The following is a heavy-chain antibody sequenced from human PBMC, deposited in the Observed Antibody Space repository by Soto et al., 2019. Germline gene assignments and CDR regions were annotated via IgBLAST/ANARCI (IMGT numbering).Heavy chain of an antibody. J-gene: IGHJ6*02. V-gene: IGHV1-69*13. D-gene: IGHD3-22*01. CDR3: ASWYYYDSSGYNYYYGMDV. CDR1: GGTFSSYA. CDR2: IIPIFGTA. Sequence: SVKVSCKASGGTFSSYAISWVRQAPGQGLEWMGGIIPIFGTANYAQKFQGRVTITADESTSTAYMELSSLRSEDTAVYYCASWYYYDSSGYNYYYGMDVWGQGTTVTVSS.